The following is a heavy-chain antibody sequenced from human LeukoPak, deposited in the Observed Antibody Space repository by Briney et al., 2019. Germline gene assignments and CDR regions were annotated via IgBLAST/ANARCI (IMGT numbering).Heavy chain of an antibody. CDR2: IEQDGSEK. CDR1: GFTFGSYW. Sequence: PGGSLRLSCAASGFTFGSYWMSWVRQAPGKGLEWVANIEQDGSEKYYVDSVKGRFTISRDNAKNSLYLQMNSLRAEDTAVYYCARGIRSIAVAGTDYWGQGTLVTVSS. D-gene: IGHD6-19*01. J-gene: IGHJ4*02. V-gene: IGHV3-7*01. CDR3: ARGIRSIAVAGTDY.